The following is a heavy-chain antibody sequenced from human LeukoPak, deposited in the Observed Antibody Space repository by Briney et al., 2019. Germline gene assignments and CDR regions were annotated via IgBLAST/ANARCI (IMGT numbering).Heavy chain of an antibody. CDR2: IYDTGST. J-gene: IGHJ5*02. V-gene: IGHV4-59*08. Sequence: SSETLSLTCTVSGGSISSYYWSWIRQSPGKGLEWIGYIYDTGSTNYNPSLKSRVTMSVDTSKNQFSLKLSSVTAADTAVYYCARHSGGYCSSTSCYPGWFDPWGQGTLVTVS. D-gene: IGHD2-2*01. CDR3: ARHSGGYCSSTSCYPGWFDP. CDR1: GGSISSYY.